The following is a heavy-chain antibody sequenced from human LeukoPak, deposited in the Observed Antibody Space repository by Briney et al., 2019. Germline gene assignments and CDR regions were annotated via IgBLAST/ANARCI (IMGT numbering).Heavy chain of an antibody. V-gene: IGHV1-18*01. J-gene: IGHJ4*02. CDR2: ISGYNVNT. CDR3: ARESRESFDH. CDR1: GYTFNTYG. D-gene: IGHD1-26*01. Sequence: ASVTVSCKASGYTFNTYGFSWVRQAPGQGLEWMGWISGYNVNTHYEEKLQGRVTMTFDTSTGTAYMELRSLRSDDTAVYYCARESRESFDHWGQGTLVTVSS.